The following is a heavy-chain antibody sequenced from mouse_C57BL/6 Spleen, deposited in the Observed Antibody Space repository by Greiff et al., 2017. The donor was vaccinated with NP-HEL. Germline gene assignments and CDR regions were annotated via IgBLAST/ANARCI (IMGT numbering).Heavy chain of an antibody. J-gene: IGHJ2*01. CDR2: ISDGGSYT. V-gene: IGHV5-4*01. D-gene: IGHD3-2*02. CDR3: ARDPGSGYYFDY. Sequence: DVHLVESGGGLVKPGGSLKLSCAASGFTFSSYAMSWVRQTPEKRLEWVATISDGGSYTYYPDNVKGRFTISRDNAKNNLYLQMSHLKSEDTAMYYCARDPGSGYYFDYWGQGTTLTVSS. CDR1: GFTFSSYA.